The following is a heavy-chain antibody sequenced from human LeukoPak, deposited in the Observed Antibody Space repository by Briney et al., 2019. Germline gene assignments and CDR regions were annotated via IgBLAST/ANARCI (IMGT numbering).Heavy chain of an antibody. CDR2: INTDGTVA. D-gene: IGHD6-19*01. CDR1: GFTFSKYW. J-gene: IGHJ4*02. V-gene: IGHV3-74*01. CDR3: ATKQWLAPPPDS. Sequence: GGSLRLSCAASGFTFSKYWMLWVRQAPGKGPESVSRINTDGTVATYADSVKGRFTVSRDNADNTMFLQMNSVRDEDTAVYYCATKQWLAPPPDSWGQGTPVTVSS.